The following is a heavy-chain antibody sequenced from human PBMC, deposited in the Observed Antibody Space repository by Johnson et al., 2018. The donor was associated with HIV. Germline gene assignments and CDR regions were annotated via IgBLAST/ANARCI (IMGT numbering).Heavy chain of an antibody. J-gene: IGHJ3*02. CDR1: GFTFSNYG. Sequence: QVQLVESGGGVVQPGGSLRLSCAASGFTFSNYGMHWVRQAPGKGLEWVAFIRYDGDITYYVDSVKGRFTISRDNSKNTLYLQINSPRAEDTAVYFGARTGDYGIDAFGIWGQGTMVTFSS. D-gene: IGHD4-17*01. V-gene: IGHV3-30*02. CDR3: ARTGDYGIDAFGI. CDR2: IRYDGDIT.